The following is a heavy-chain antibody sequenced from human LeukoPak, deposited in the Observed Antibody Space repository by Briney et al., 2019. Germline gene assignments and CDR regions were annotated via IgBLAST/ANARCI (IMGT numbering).Heavy chain of an antibody. D-gene: IGHD6-6*01. V-gene: IGHV4-34*01. CDR3: ATKAARGTFDY. CDR1: GGSFSGYY. CDR2: INHSGST. Sequence: PSETLSLTCAVYGGSFSGYYWSWIRQPPGKGLEWIGEINHSGSTNYNPSLKSRVTISVDTSKNQFSLKLSSVTAADTAVYYCATKAARGTFDYWGQGTLVTVSS. J-gene: IGHJ4*02.